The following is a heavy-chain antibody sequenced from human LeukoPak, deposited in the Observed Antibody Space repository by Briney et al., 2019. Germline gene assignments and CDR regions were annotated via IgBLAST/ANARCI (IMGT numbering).Heavy chain of an antibody. Sequence: GGSLRLSCAASGFTFSSYSMNWVRQAPGKGLEWVSSISSSSSYIYYADSVEGRFTISRDNAENSLYLQMNSLRAEDTAVYYCAELGITMIGGVWGKGTTVTISS. V-gene: IGHV3-21*01. D-gene: IGHD3-10*02. CDR1: GFTFSSYS. J-gene: IGHJ6*04. CDR2: ISSSSSYI. CDR3: AELGITMIGGV.